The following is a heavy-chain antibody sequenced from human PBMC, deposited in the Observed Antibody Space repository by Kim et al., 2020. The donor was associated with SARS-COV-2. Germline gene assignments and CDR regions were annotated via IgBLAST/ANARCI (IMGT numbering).Heavy chain of an antibody. CDR2: ISYDGSNK. Sequence: GGSLRLSCAASGFTFSSYGMHWVRQAPGKGLEWVAVISYDGSNKYYADSVKGRFTISRDNSKNTLYLQMNSLRAEDTAVYYCAKDRLYGDYYYYGMDVWGQGTTVTVSS. CDR3: AKDRLYGDYYYYGMDV. V-gene: IGHV3-30*18. CDR1: GFTFSSYG. D-gene: IGHD4-17*01. J-gene: IGHJ6*02.